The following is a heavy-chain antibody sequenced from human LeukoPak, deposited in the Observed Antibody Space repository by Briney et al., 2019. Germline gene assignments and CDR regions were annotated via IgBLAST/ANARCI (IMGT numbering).Heavy chain of an antibody. Sequence: SETLSLTCAVYGGSFSGYYWSWIRQPPGKGLEWIGEINHSGSTNYNPSLKSRVTISVDTSKSQFSLKLSSVTAADTAVYYCARHVGGSSWFDPWGQGTLVTVSS. J-gene: IGHJ5*02. CDR1: GGSFSGYY. CDR2: INHSGST. CDR3: ARHVGGSSWFDP. V-gene: IGHV4-34*01. D-gene: IGHD6-6*01.